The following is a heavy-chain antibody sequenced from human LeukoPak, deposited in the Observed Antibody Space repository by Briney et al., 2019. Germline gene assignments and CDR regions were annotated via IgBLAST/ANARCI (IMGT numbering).Heavy chain of an antibody. D-gene: IGHD6-25*01. J-gene: IGHJ5*02. CDR3: ARAAIPGNWFDP. V-gene: IGHV3-33*01. CDR1: GFTFSSYG. Sequence: PGGSLRLSCAASGFTFSSYGMHWVRQAPGKGLEWVAVIWYDGSNKYYADSVKGRFTISRDNSKNTLYLQMNSLRAEDTAAYYCARAAIPGNWFDPWGQGTLVTVSS. CDR2: IWYDGSNK.